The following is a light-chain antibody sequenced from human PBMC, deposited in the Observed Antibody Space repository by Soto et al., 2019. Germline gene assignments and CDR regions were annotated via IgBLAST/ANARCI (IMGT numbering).Light chain of an antibody. Sequence: DIQMTQSPSTLSASVGDRVTIACRASQSISRSLAWYQQNPGKAPKLLIFDASSLESGVPSRFSGSGSGTEFTLTISSLQPDHFATYYCQHYNDFLLIFGPGTTVDIK. CDR3: QHYNDFLLI. CDR1: QSISRS. J-gene: IGKJ3*01. CDR2: DAS. V-gene: IGKV1-5*01.